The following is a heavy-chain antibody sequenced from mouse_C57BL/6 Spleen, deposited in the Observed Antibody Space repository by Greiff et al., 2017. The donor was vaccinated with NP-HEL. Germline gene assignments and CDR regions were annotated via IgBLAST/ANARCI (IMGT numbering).Heavy chain of an antibody. V-gene: IGHV1-64*01. Sequence: QVQLQQPGAELVKPGASVKLSCKASGYTFTSYWMHWVKQRPGQGLEWIGMIHPNSGSTNYNEKFKSKATLTVDKSSSTAYMQLSSLTSEDSAVYYCARSWGYYGSSYAFAYRGQGTLVTVSA. CDR2: IHPNSGST. D-gene: IGHD1-1*01. CDR3: ARSWGYYGSSYAFAY. CDR1: GYTFTSYW. J-gene: IGHJ3*01.